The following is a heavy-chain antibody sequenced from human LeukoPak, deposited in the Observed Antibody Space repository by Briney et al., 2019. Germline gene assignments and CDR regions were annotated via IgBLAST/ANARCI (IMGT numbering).Heavy chain of an antibody. CDR3: ARAGAFAWFGELFRYCYYMDV. CDR1: GFTFDDYG. Sequence: GGSLRLSCAASGFTFDDYGMSWVRQAPGKGLEWVSGINWNGGSTGYADSVKGRFTISRDNAKNSLYLQMNSLRAEDTALYYCARAGAFAWFGELFRYCYYMDVWGKGTTVTVSS. J-gene: IGHJ6*03. CDR2: INWNGGST. V-gene: IGHV3-20*04. D-gene: IGHD3-10*01.